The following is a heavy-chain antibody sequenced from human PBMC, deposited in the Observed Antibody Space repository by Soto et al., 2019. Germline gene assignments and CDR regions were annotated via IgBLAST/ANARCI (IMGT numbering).Heavy chain of an antibody. CDR1: GFTFSSYT. J-gene: IGHJ4*02. CDR3: ARDLGFGELLQYFDY. D-gene: IGHD3-10*01. Sequence: GGSLRLSCAASGFTFSSYTMSWVRQAPGKGLQWVSYISSDGRTMYYADSVKGRFTISRDNSKNTLYLQMNSLRAEDTAVYYCARDLGFGELLQYFDYWGQGTLVTVSS. CDR2: ISSDGRTM. V-gene: IGHV3-48*01.